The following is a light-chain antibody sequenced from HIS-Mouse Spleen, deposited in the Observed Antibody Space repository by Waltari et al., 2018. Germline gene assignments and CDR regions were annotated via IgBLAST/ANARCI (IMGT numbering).Light chain of an antibody. V-gene: IGLV2-23*01. CDR3: CSYAGSSTWV. Sequence: QSALTQPASVSGSPGQSITISCTGTSSDFGSYNLVSWYQQDPGKAPKLVIYEGRKRPSGVSNRFAGSKSGNTASLTISGLQAEDEADYYCCSYAGSSTWVFGGGTKLTVL. J-gene: IGLJ3*02. CDR2: EGR. CDR1: SSDFGSYNL.